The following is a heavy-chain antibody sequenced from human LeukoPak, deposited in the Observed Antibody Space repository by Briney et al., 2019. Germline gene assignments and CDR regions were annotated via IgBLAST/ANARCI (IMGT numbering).Heavy chain of an antibody. CDR1: GYTFTGYY. CDR3: ARDRAGYYDSSGYCV. Sequence: ASVTVSCKASGYTFTGYYMHWVRQAPGQGLEWMGWINPNSGGTNYAQKFQGRVTMTRDTSISTAYMELSRLRSDDTAVYYCARDRAGYYDSSGYCVWGQGTLVTVSS. V-gene: IGHV1-2*02. D-gene: IGHD3-22*01. J-gene: IGHJ4*02. CDR2: INPNSGGT.